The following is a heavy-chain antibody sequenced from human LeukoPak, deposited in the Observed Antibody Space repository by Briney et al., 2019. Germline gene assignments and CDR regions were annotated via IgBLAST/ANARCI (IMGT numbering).Heavy chain of an antibody. CDR2: ISSSGSTI. D-gene: IGHD2-15*01. CDR1: GFTFSSYG. V-gene: IGHV3-21*04. CDR3: AGDCSGGSCYSPSDY. J-gene: IGHJ4*02. Sequence: GGSLRLSCAASGFTFSSYGMSWVRQAPGKGLEWVSAISSSGSTIYYADSVKGRFTISRDNAKNSLYLQMNSLRAEDTAVYYCAGDCSGGSCYSPSDYWGQGTLVTVSS.